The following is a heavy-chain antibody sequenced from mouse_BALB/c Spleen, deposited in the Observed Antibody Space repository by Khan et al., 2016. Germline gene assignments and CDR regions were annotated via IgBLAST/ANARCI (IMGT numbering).Heavy chain of an antibody. CDR3: ARSPYDYDVGFAY. Sequence: VQLQQSGAELVKPGASVKLSCTASGFNIKDTYMHWVKQRPEQGLEWIGRIDPANGNTKYDPKFQGKATITADTSSNPAYLQLSSLTSEDTAGYYWARSPYDYDVGFAYWGQGTLVTVSA. J-gene: IGHJ3*01. D-gene: IGHD2-4*01. CDR2: IDPANGNT. V-gene: IGHV14-3*02. CDR1: GFNIKDTY.